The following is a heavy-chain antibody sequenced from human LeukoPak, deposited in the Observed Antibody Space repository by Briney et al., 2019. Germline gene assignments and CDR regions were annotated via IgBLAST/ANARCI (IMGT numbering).Heavy chain of an antibody. CDR1: GFTFTSLW. CDR2: IKEDGSEK. CDR3: ARDLHMGSRDGYNWLGIFDY. J-gene: IGHJ4*02. D-gene: IGHD5-24*01. V-gene: IGHV3-7*04. Sequence: GGSLRLSCAASGFTFTSLWMSWVRQAPGKGLEWVANIKEDGSEKYYVDSVKGRFTISRDNAKNSLYLQVNSLRAEDTAVYYCARDLHMGSRDGYNWLGIFDYWGQGTLVTGSS.